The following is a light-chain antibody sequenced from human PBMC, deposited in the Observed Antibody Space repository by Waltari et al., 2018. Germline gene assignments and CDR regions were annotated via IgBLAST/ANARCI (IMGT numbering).Light chain of an antibody. V-gene: IGKV2-40*01. CDR3: MQALKLYS. J-gene: IGKJ2*03. CDR1: QSLLDAEAGSIY. Sequence: DIVMTQNPLSLPVTLGDPASISCRSSQSLLDAEAGSIYLEWYLQRPGHSPQLLIYEVSNRASGIPDRFSGSGSDTDFTLKITRVEAEDVAIYYCMQALKLYSFGQGTRVELK. CDR2: EVS.